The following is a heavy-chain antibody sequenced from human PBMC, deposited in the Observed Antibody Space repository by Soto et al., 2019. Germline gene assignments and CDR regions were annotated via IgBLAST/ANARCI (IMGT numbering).Heavy chain of an antibody. CDR3: AKSSSGWFDF. CDR2: ISGTGSST. V-gene: IGHV3-23*01. D-gene: IGHD6-19*01. CDR1: GFTFSSHA. Sequence: PGGSLRLSCTTSGFTFSSHAMSWVRQAPGKGLEWVSGISGTGSSTYYADSVKGRFTITRDNSKNTMYLQMNSLRAEDTAVYFCAKSSSGWFDFWGQGTLVTVSS. J-gene: IGHJ4*02.